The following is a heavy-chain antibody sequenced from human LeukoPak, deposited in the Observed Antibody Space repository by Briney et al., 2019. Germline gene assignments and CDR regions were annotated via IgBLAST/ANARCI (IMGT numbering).Heavy chain of an antibody. CDR3: ATASLDRTFDY. Sequence: KPSETLSLTCAVCGGSFSGYYWSWIRQPPGKGLEWIGEINHSGSTNYNPSLKSRVTISVDTSKNQFSLKLSSVTAADTAVYYCATASLDRTFDYWGQGTLVTVSS. CDR1: GGSFSGYY. D-gene: IGHD3-22*01. V-gene: IGHV4-34*01. CDR2: INHSGST. J-gene: IGHJ4*02.